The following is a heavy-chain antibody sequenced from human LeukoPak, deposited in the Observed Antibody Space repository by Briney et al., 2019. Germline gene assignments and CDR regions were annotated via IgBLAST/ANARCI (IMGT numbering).Heavy chain of an antibody. D-gene: IGHD6-13*01. CDR1: DYTFTNYD. CDR2: INTNTGNP. Sequence: GASVKVSCRASDYTFTNYDLSWVRQAPGQGLEWMGWINTNTGNPTYAQGFTGRFVFSLDTSVSTAYLQISSLKAEDTAVYYCTRDWRTPPGSWYTDAFDIWGQGTMVTVSS. CDR3: TRDWRTPPGSWYTDAFDI. V-gene: IGHV7-4-1*02. J-gene: IGHJ3*02.